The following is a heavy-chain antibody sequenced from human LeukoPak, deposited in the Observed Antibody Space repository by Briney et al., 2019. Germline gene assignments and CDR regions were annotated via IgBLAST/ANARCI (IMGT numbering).Heavy chain of an antibody. CDR1: GGSFSGYY. V-gene: IGHV4-34*01. J-gene: IGHJ6*02. CDR3: AREALYYGMDV. Sequence: PSETLSLTCAVYGGSFSGYYWSWIRQPPGKGLEWIGEINHSGSTNYNPSLKSRVTMSVDTSKNQFSLKLSSVTAADTAVYYCAREALYYGMDVWGQGTTVTVSS. CDR2: INHSGST.